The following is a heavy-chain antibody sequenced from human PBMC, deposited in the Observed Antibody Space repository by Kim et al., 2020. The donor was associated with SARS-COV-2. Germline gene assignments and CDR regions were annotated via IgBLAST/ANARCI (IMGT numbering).Heavy chain of an antibody. CDR1: GFTFRTYW. D-gene: IGHD3-10*01. CDR2: ISPGGDEK. V-gene: IGHV3-7*03. Sequence: GGSLRLSCVASGFTFRTYWMTWVRQAPGTGLEWVANISPGGDEKNYVDSVKGRFTLSRDNAKNSLFLQLNNLRAEDSAVYYCANGGWLDYWGQGTLVTVS. J-gene: IGHJ4*02. CDR3: ANGGWLDY.